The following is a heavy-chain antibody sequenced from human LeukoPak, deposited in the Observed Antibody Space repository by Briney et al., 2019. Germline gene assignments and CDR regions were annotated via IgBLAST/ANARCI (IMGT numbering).Heavy chain of an antibody. CDR1: GFTFSSYN. CDR3: ARSGDYGDYTAY. D-gene: IGHD4-17*01. V-gene: IGHV3-48*02. Sequence: GGSLRLSCAASGFTFSSYNMNWVRQAPGKGLEWVSYISTSSRNIQYADSVKGRFTISRDNAKNSVYLQMNSLRDEDTAVYYCARSGDYGDYTAYWGPGTLVTVSS. J-gene: IGHJ4*02. CDR2: ISTSSRNI.